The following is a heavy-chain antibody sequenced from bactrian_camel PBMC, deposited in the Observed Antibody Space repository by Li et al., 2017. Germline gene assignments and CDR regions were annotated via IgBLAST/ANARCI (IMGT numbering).Heavy chain of an antibody. Sequence: HVQLVESGGGAVQAGETLRLSCTSSGSTFGDSDMGWYHQRQALGSECELISTITSGGVTYYADSVKGRFTISQDDAKNTAYLQMNNLKVEDTALYYCAADPEFGSCSWYFDPEEVGYKGQGTQVTVS. V-gene: IGHV3S55*01. CDR3: AADPEFGSCSWYFDPEEVGY. D-gene: IGHD6*01. CDR2: ITSGGVT. J-gene: IGHJ6*01. CDR1: GSTFGDSD.